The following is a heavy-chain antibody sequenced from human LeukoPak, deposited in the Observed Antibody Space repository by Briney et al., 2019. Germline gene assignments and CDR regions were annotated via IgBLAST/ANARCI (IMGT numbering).Heavy chain of an antibody. CDR2: ISSRGNTI. Sequence: PGGSLRLSCAASGFTFSSYSMNWVRQAPGKGLEWVSFISSRGNTIYYADSVKGRFTISRDNAKNSVYLQMNSLRAEDTAVYYCARDRRIRGTYYYYGMDVWGHGTTVTVSS. J-gene: IGHJ6*02. CDR1: GFTFSSYS. V-gene: IGHV3-48*04. D-gene: IGHD3-16*01. CDR3: ARDRRIRGTYYYYGMDV.